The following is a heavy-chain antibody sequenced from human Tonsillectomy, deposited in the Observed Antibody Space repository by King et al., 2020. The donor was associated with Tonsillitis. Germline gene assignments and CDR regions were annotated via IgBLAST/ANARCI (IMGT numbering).Heavy chain of an antibody. CDR3: SSGSYFYFGY. D-gene: IGHD3-10*01. J-gene: IGHJ4*02. CDR2: INHSGST. CDR1: GGSFCSYY. Sequence: VQLQQWGAGLLKPSETLSPTCAGYGGSFCSYYWSWIRQPPGKGREWIGEINHSGSTNYNPSLKSRVTISVDTSKNQFSLKLTSVTAADTAVYYCSSGSYFYFGYWGQGALVTVSS. V-gene: IGHV4-34*01.